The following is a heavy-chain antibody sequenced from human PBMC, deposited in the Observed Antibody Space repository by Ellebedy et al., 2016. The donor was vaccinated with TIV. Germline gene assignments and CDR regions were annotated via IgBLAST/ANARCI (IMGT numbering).Heavy chain of an antibody. CDR1: GGSISGYY. V-gene: IGHV4-59*08. D-gene: IGHD2-21*02. CDR2: VHDSGTT. J-gene: IGHJ2*01. Sequence: MPSETLSLTCTVSGGSISGYYWSWIRQPPGKGLEWIGYVHDSGTTQYNPSLKSRVSVSVDTSKKQFSLKLNSVAAADTAIYYCARHLVSWERLELTVTAGNWDFDLWGRGTLVTVSS. CDR3: ARHLVSWERLELTVTAGNWDFDL.